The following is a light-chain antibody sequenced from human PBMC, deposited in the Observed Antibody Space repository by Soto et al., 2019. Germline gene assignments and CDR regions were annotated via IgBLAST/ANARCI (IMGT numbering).Light chain of an antibody. CDR3: QQYNNWPPLMYT. CDR2: GAS. Sequence: EVVMTQSPATLSVSPGERATLSCRASQSVSSNLAWYQQRPGQAPRLLIYGASTRATGIPARFSGSGSGTEFTRTISSLQSEDFAVYYCQQYNNWPPLMYTFGQGTKLEI. CDR1: QSVSSN. V-gene: IGKV3D-15*01. J-gene: IGKJ2*01.